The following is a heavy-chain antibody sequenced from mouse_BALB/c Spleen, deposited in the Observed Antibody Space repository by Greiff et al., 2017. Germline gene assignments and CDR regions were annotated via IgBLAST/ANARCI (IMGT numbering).Heavy chain of an antibody. V-gene: IGHV1S81*02. CDR3: ARGGDLTRIAY. J-gene: IGHJ3*01. CDR1: GYTFTSYW. D-gene: IGHD2-12*01. Sequence: VQLQQPGAELVKPGASVKLSCKASGYTFTSYWMHWVKQRPGQGLEWIGEINPSNGRTNYNEKFKSKATLTVDKSSSTAYMQLSSLTSEDSAVYYCARGGDLTRIAYWGRETLVTVSA. CDR2: INPSNGRT.